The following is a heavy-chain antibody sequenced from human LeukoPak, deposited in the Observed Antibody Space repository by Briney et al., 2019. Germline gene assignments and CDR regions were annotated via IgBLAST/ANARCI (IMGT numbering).Heavy chain of an antibody. CDR3: AKDVGSPRGYFQH. Sequence: GGSLRLSCAASGFAFTSYAMSWVRQAPGKGLEWVSAISPSGGSTYYADSVKGRFTISRDNSKNTLYLQMNSLRAEDTAVYYCAKDVGSPRGYFQHWGQGTLVTVSS. V-gene: IGHV3-23*01. J-gene: IGHJ1*01. CDR2: ISPSGGST. D-gene: IGHD1-26*01. CDR1: GFAFTSYA.